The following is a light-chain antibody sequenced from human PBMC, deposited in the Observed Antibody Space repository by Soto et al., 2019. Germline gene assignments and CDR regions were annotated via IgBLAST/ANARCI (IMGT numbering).Light chain of an antibody. V-gene: IGKV3-20*01. Sequence: ENVLTQSPDTLSLSPGERATLSCWDIQSVTGNYLAWYQQKPGQAPRLLIYGASSRATAIPDRFSGSGSGTDFTLTISRLEPEDFAVYYCQQYGISPSWTFGQGTKVDIK. CDR3: QQYGISPSWT. CDR1: QSVTGNY. J-gene: IGKJ1*01. CDR2: GAS.